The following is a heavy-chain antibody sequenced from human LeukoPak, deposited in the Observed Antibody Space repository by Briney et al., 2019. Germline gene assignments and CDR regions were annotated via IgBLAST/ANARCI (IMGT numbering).Heavy chain of an antibody. D-gene: IGHD3-22*01. CDR2: INPNSGGT. CDR1: GYTFTGYY. CDR3: ARDSALTMIVVVITAGAFDI. Sequence: ASVKVSCKASGYTFTGYYMHWVRQAPGQGLEWMGWINPNSGGTNYAQKFQGRVTMTRDTSISTAYMELSRLRSDDTAVYYCARDSALTMIVVVITAGAFDIWGQGTMVTVSS. V-gene: IGHV1-2*02. J-gene: IGHJ3*02.